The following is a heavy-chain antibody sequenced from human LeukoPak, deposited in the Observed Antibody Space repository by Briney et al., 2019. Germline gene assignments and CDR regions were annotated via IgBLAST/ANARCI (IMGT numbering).Heavy chain of an antibody. J-gene: IGHJ6*02. D-gene: IGHD6-13*01. Sequence: GRSLRLSCAASGFTFSSYAMHWVRQAPGKGLEWVAVISYDGSNKYYADSVKGRFTISRDNSKNTLYLQMNSLRAEDTAVYYCARVRYSKYYYYGMDVWGQGTTVTVSS. CDR2: ISYDGSNK. CDR1: GFTFSSYA. V-gene: IGHV3-30*04. CDR3: ARVRYSKYYYYGMDV.